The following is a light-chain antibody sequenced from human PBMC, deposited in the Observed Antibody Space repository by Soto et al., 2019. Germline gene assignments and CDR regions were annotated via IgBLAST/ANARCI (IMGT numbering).Light chain of an antibody. J-gene: IGKJ1*01. CDR2: AAS. Sequence: EIQMTQSPSSLSASVEDRVIITSRASQSISNDLNWYQQKPGKAPKLLIFAASSLESGVPSRFSGSRSGTDSTLTISSLQPEDFAPYYCQQSYSSPPTFGQGSKVDNK. CDR1: QSISND. V-gene: IGKV1-39*01. CDR3: QQSYSSPPT.